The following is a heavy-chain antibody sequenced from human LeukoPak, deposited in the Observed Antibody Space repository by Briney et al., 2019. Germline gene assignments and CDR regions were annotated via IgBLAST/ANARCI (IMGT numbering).Heavy chain of an antibody. CDR2: VSSSSSYT. D-gene: IGHD6-13*01. Sequence: GGSLRLSCVVSGIPFSGFYMNWIRQAPGKGLEWISYVSSSSSYTDYAESVKGRFTIFRDNAKSALYLEMSDLRVGDTAVYYCAAGTAADYWGQGTLVIVSS. J-gene: IGHJ4*02. V-gene: IGHV3-11*03. CDR3: AAGTAADY. CDR1: GIPFSGFY.